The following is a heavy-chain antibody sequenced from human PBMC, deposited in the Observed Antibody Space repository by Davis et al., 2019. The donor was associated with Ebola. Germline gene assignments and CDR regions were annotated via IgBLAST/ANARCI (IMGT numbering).Heavy chain of an antibody. V-gene: IGHV3-7*01. D-gene: IGHD2-15*01. CDR3: ARDVISDIVVVGPLDY. Sequence: PGGSLRLSCAASGFTFSSYGMHWVRQAPGKGLEWVANIKQDGSEKYYVDSVKGRFTISRDNAKNSLYLQMNSLKAEDTAVYYCARDVISDIVVVGPLDYWGQGTLVTVSS. CDR2: IKQDGSEK. CDR1: GFTFSSYG. J-gene: IGHJ4*02.